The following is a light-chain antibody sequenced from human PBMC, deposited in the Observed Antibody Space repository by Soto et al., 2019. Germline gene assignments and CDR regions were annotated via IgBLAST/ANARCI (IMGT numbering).Light chain of an antibody. V-gene: IGKV3-11*01. CDR1: QSVSSY. Sequence: EIFLTQSPATLSLSPWEIATLSCRASQSVSSYLAWYQQKPGQAPRLLIYDASNRATGIPARFSGSGSGTDFTLTISSLEPEDFAVYYCQQRSNWWTFGQGTKVDIK. CDR3: QQRSNWWT. CDR2: DAS. J-gene: IGKJ1*01.